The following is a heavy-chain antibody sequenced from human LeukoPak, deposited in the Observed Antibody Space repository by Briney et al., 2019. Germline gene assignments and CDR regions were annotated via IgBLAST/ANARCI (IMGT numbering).Heavy chain of an antibody. CDR1: GFTFSSYS. D-gene: IGHD3-22*01. V-gene: IGHV3-21*01. CDR3: ARDQHSSGYYLDY. Sequence: GGSLRLSCAASGFTFSSYSMNWVRQAPGKGLEWVSSISSSSSYIYYADSVKGRFTISRDNAKNSLYLQMNSLRDEDTAVYYCARDQHSSGYYLDYCGQGTLVTVSS. J-gene: IGHJ4*02. CDR2: ISSSSSYI.